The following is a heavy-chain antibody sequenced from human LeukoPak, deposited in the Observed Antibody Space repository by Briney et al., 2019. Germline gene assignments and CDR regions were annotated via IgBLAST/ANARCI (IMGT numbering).Heavy chain of an antibody. Sequence: ASVKVFCKASGYTFTSYGISWVRQAPGQGLEWMGWISAYNGNTNYAQKLQGRVTMTTDTSTSTAYMELRSLRSDGTAVYYCARDRVRGVKGYFDYWGQGTLVTVSS. CDR2: ISAYNGNT. CDR1: GYTFTSYG. D-gene: IGHD3-10*01. J-gene: IGHJ4*02. V-gene: IGHV1-18*01. CDR3: ARDRVRGVKGYFDY.